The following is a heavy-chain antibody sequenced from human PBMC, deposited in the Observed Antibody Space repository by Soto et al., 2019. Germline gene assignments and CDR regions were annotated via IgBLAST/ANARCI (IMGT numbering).Heavy chain of an antibody. V-gene: IGHV3-30-3*01. CDR3: ARERYGSGSYGDY. CDR2: ISYDGSNK. Sequence: PGGSLRLSCAASGSTFSSYAMHWVRQAPGKGLEWVAVISYDGSNKYYADSVKGRFTISRDNSKNTLYLQMNSLRAEDTAVYYCARERYGSGSYGDYWGQGTLVTVSS. J-gene: IGHJ4*02. D-gene: IGHD3-10*01. CDR1: GSTFSSYA.